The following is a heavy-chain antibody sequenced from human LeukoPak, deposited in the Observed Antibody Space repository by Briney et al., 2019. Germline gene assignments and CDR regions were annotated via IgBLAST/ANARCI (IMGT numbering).Heavy chain of an antibody. CDR2: INPSTAAT. D-gene: IGHD1-26*01. Sequence: GASVKVSCKASGYTFTSYYMHWVRQAPGQGLEWMGIINPSTAATSYAQKFQGRVTMTRDTSTSTVYMELSSLRSEDTAVYYCARDSGSYSGFDYWGQGTLVTVSP. J-gene: IGHJ4*02. CDR3: ARDSGSYSGFDY. CDR1: GYTFTSYY. V-gene: IGHV1-46*01.